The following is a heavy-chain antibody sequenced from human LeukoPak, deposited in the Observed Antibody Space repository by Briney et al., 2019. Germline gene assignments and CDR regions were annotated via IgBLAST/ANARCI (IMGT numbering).Heavy chain of an antibody. CDR1: GSSISGHY. J-gene: IGHJ4*02. V-gene: IGHV4-59*11. Sequence: PSETLSLTCSVSGSSISGHYWSWIRQPPGKGLEWIGYIYHTGSTNYSPSLKSRVTMSVDASRNQFSLKLVSVTAADTAVYYCARDRGSTGYYYLDSWGQGILVTVSS. CDR3: ARDRGSTGYYYLDS. D-gene: IGHD6-19*01. CDR2: IYHTGST.